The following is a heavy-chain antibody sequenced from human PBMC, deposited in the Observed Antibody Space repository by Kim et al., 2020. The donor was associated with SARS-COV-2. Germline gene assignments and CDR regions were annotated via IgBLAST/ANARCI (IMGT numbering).Heavy chain of an antibody. J-gene: IGHJ4*02. CDR3: ARGEWELRSAPFDY. V-gene: IGHV7-4-1*02. D-gene: IGHD1-26*01. CDR1: GYTFTSYA. CDR2: INTNTGNP. Sequence: ASVKVCCKASGYTFTSYAMNWVRQAPGQGLEWMGWINTNTGNPTYAQGFTGRFVFSLDTSVSTAYLQISSLKAEDTAVYYCARGEWELRSAPFDYWGQGTLVTVSS.